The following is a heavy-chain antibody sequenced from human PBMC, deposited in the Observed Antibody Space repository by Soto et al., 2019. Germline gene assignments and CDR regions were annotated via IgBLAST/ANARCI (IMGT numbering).Heavy chain of an antibody. CDR2: IIPIFGTA. J-gene: IGHJ5*02. CDR3: ARDHHGYSCYDYPNWFDP. Sequence: SVKVSCKASGGTFSSYAISWVRQAPGQGLEWMGGIIPIFGTANYAQKFQGRVTITADESTSTAYMELSSLRSEDTAVYYCARDHHGYSCYDYPNWFDPWGQGTLVTVSS. D-gene: IGHD5-12*01. V-gene: IGHV1-69*13. CDR1: GGTFSSYA.